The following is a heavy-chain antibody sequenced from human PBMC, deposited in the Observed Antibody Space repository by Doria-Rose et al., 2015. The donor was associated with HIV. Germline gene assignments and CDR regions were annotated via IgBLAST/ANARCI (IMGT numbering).Heavy chain of an antibody. V-gene: IGHV2-26*01. CDR3: ARIKSSRWYHKYYFDF. CDR2: IFADDER. CDR1: GVSLSSPGMG. J-gene: IGHJ4*02. Sequence: QVTLKESGPVLVKPTETLTLTCTVSGVSLSSPGMGVSWIRQPPGKALEWLATIFADDERSYKSSLNSRLTISRCTSKSQVVLTMTDMDPVDTATYYCARIKSSRWYHKYYFDFWGQGTLVIVSA. D-gene: IGHD6-13*01.